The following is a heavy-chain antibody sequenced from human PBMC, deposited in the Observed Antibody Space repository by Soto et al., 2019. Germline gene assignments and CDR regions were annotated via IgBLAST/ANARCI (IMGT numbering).Heavy chain of an antibody. CDR3: ARSCWVY. V-gene: IGHV4-34*01. Sequence: SETLSLTCAVYGGSFSGYYWSWIRQPPGKGLEWIGEINHSGSTNYNPPLKSRVTISVDTSKNQFSLKLSSVTAADTAVYYCARSCWVYWGQGTLVTVSS. J-gene: IGHJ4*02. CDR1: GGSFSGYY. D-gene: IGHD2-15*01. CDR2: INHSGST.